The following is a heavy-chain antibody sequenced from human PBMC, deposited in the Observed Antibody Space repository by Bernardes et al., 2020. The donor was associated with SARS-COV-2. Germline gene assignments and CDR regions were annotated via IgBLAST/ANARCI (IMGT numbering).Heavy chain of an antibody. CDR3: ARDRVIKRGIGGRPGRDYFDP. D-gene: IGHD4-17*01. CDR2: IKANPGET. V-gene: IGHV1-2*02. J-gene: IGHJ5*02. CDR1: GFSLRDFS. Sequence: ASVKVSCKASGFSLRDFSVHWVRQAPGQGLEWMGYIKANPGETHYALKFQGRVTVSRDTSSNAVYMELRGLTLDDTAIYSCARDRVIKRGIGGRPGRDYFDPWGQGTPVTVSS.